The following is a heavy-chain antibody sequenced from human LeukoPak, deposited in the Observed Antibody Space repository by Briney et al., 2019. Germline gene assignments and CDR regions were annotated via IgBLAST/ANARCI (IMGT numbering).Heavy chain of an antibody. CDR2: IRPDSGGT. J-gene: IGHJ4*02. D-gene: IGHD2-2*02. CDR1: GYTFTGYH. Sequence: GASVKVSCKASGYTFTGYHIYWVRQAPGQGLEWMGRIRPDSGGTNYAQKFQGRVTMTRDTSMSTAYMEVTSLRSDDTAVYYCARGCSSTTCYTSGFDYWGQGTLVTVSS. CDR3: ARGCSSTTCYTSGFDY. V-gene: IGHV1-2*02.